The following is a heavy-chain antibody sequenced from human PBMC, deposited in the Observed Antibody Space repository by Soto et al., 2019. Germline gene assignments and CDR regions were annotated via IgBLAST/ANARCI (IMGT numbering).Heavy chain of an antibody. CDR1: GFTFDDYA. J-gene: IGHJ4*02. V-gene: IGHV3-9*01. CDR3: ATGRPFHFLVY. CDR2: ISWVSAGI. Sequence: GGSLRLSCAASGFTFDDYAMHWVRQTPGKGLEWVSGISWVSAGIGYADSVKGRFTISRDNAKNFLYLQMDSVRDDDTALYYCATGRPFHFLVYWGQGT. D-gene: IGHD3-16*01.